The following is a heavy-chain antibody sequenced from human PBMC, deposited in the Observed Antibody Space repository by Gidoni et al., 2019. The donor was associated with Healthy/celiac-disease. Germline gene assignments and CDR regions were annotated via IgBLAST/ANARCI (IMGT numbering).Heavy chain of an antibody. D-gene: IGHD5-18*01. V-gene: IGHV1-18*04. Sequence: QVHLVQSGAEVKKPGASVKVSCKASGYTFSSYGISWVRQAPGQGLEWMGWISAYNGNTNYAKKLQGRVTMTTDTSTSTAYMELRSLRADDTAVYYCAREELGVDTAILFDYWGQGTLVTVSS. J-gene: IGHJ4*02. CDR3: AREELGVDTAILFDY. CDR1: GYTFSSYG. CDR2: ISAYNGNT.